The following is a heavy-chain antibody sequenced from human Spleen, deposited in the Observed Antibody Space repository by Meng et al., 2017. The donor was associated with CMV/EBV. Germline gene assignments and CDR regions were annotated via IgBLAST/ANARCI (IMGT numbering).Heavy chain of an antibody. V-gene: IGHV4-30-4*08. CDR1: GGPLSSGCYY. Sequence: GSGPDHVNPAPPLTPPRPLSGGPLSSGCYYWSCIRQPPGKGLEWIGYIYYSGSTYYNPSLKSRVTISVDTSKNQFSLKLSSVTAADTAVYYCARGEPYYYDSSGYLSGWFDPWGQGTLVTVSS. D-gene: IGHD3-22*01. J-gene: IGHJ5*02. CDR2: IYYSGST. CDR3: ARGEPYYYDSSGYLSGWFDP.